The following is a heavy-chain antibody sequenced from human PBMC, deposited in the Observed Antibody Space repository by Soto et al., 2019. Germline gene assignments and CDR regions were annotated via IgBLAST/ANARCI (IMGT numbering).Heavy chain of an antibody. CDR2: INSNNGGT. D-gene: IGHD2-2*01. Sequence: ASVKVSWEASGKPFTGYYMRCVRQAPGQKLQWMGWINSNNGGTNYARKFQGRVTMTRDTSISTPYMQLSRLGSDDTAVYYCEREGYCICTSCFYYYCRAVWGQGTTVTVSS. CDR3: EREGYCICTSCFYYYCRAV. CDR1: GKPFTGYY. J-gene: IGHJ6*02. V-gene: IGHV1-2*02.